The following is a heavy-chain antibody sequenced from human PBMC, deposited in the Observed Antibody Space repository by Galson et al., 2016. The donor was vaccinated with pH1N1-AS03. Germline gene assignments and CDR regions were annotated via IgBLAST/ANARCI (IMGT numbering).Heavy chain of an antibody. CDR3: ARGKNSGFDY. J-gene: IGHJ4*02. V-gene: IGHV6-1*01. D-gene: IGHD3-10*01. Sequence: CAISGDSVSGSRGVAWNWIRQSPSRGLEWLRRTFCWSKWSNDYAESVKSRITIDPDTSNNQFSLHLNSVTPEDTAIYFCARGKNSGFDYWGQGTPVTVSS. CDR1: GDSVSGSRGVA. CDR2: TFCWSKWSN.